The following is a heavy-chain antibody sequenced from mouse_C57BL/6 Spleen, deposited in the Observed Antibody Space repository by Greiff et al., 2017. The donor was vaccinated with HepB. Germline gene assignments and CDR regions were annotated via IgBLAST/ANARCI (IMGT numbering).Heavy chain of an antibody. J-gene: IGHJ1*03. D-gene: IGHD1-1*01. CDR2: IDPNSGGT. V-gene: IGHV1-72*01. CDR1: GYTFTSYW. CDR3: ASPRGSSPYWYFDV. Sequence: QVQLQQPGAELVKPGASVKLSCKASGYTFTSYWMHWVKQRPGRGLEWIGRIDPNSGGTKYNEKFKSKATMTVDKPSSPAYMQLSSLTSEDSAVYYCASPRGSSPYWYFDVWGTGTTVTVSS.